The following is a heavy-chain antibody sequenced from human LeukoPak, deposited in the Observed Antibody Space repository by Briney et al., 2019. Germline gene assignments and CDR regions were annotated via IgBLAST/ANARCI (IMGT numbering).Heavy chain of an antibody. CDR3: ARTIHSSSWFEIDY. D-gene: IGHD6-13*01. Sequence: SATLSLTCTVSGGSISSYYWSWIRQPPGKGLEWIGYIYYSGSNNYNPSLKSRVTISVDTSKNQFSLKLSSVTAADTAVYYCARTIHSSSWFEIDYWGQGTLVTVSS. CDR1: GGSISSYY. CDR2: IYYSGSN. V-gene: IGHV4-59*01. J-gene: IGHJ4*02.